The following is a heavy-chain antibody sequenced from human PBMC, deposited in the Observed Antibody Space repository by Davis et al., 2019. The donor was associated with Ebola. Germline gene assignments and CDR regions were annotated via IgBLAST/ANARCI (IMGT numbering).Heavy chain of an antibody. D-gene: IGHD2-8*01. J-gene: IGHJ4*02. Sequence: GESLKISCAASGFTFSTYAMAWVRQAPGKGLEWVANIKPDGSERHHVDSVKGRFTISRDNAKNSLYLQMNSLRAEDTAFYYCARDVYASVDNWGQGTLVTVSS. CDR2: IKPDGSER. V-gene: IGHV3-7*03. CDR3: ARDVYASVDN. CDR1: GFTFSTYA.